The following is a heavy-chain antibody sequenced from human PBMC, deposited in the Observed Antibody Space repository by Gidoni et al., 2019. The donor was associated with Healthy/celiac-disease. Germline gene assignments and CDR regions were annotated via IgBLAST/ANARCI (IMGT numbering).Heavy chain of an antibody. Sequence: QVQLQESGPGLVKPSQTLSLTCTVPGGSISSGGYYWSWIRPHPGKGLEWIGYIYYSGSTYYNPSLKSRVTISVDTSKNQFSLKLSSVTAADTAVYYCASILGDILTGYPDYFDYWGQGTLVTVSS. J-gene: IGHJ4*02. CDR3: ASILGDILTGYPDYFDY. CDR2: IYYSGST. CDR1: GGSISSGGYY. D-gene: IGHD3-9*01. V-gene: IGHV4-31*03.